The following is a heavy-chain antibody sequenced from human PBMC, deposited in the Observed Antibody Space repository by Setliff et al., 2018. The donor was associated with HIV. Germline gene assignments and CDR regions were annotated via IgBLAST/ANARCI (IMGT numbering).Heavy chain of an antibody. V-gene: IGHV1-24*01. CDR3: ATSGFYDILTGPTPGVFDI. J-gene: IGHJ3*02. CDR1: GHSLTELS. Sequence: ASVKVSCKLSGHSLTELSIHWVRQAPGEGLEWVGGVDPEDDETVYAEKFQGRVMMTEDTSTDTAYMALSSLKSEDTAMYYCATSGFYDILTGPTPGVFDIWGQGTMVT. D-gene: IGHD3-9*01. CDR2: VDPEDDET.